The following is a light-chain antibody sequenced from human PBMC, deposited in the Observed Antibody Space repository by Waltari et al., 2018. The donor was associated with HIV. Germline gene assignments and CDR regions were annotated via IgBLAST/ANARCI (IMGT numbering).Light chain of an antibody. CDR3: QYDDNNNVI. Sequence: FMLTQPHSVSESPGKPVTISCTRNSGGIASKYVQWYQQRQGSAPTTVIYVHNQRPSGVAARCPGSIDTSSNAASLTIAGLKTEDDADYYGQYDDNNNVIFGGGTKLTVL. V-gene: IGLV6-57*03. CDR1: SGGIASKY. CDR2: VHN. J-gene: IGLJ2*01.